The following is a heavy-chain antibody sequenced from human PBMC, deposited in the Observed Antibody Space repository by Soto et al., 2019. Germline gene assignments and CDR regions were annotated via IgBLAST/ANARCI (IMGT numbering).Heavy chain of an antibody. Sequence: QVQLVQSGAEVKKPGSSVKVSCKASGGTFSSYAISWVRQAPGQGLEWMGGIIPIFGTANYAQKFQGRVTITADESTSTAYMELSSLRSEDTAVYYCARDRWERGYCSGGSCYPGDYWGQGTLVTVSS. CDR1: GGTFSSYA. J-gene: IGHJ4*02. CDR3: ARDRWERGYCSGGSCYPGDY. CDR2: IIPIFGTA. D-gene: IGHD2-15*01. V-gene: IGHV1-69*01.